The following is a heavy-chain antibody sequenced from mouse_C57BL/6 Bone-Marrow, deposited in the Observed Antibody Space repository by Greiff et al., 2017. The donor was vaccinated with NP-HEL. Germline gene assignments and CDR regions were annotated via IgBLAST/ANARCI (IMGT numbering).Heavy chain of an antibody. CDR2: IYPGNSDT. CDR1: GYTFTSYW. D-gene: IGHD1-2*01. J-gene: IGHJ2*01. Sequence: EVQLVESGTVLARPGASVKMSCKTSGYTFTSYWMHWVKQRPGQGLEWIGAIYPGNSDTSYNQKFKGKAKLTAVTSASTAYMELSSLTNEDSAVYYCTRPLLRPRYYFDYWGQGTTLTVSS. V-gene: IGHV1-5*01. CDR3: TRPLLRPRYYFDY.